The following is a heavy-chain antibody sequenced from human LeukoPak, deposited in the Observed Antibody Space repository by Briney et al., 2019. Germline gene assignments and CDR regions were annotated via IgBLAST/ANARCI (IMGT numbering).Heavy chain of an antibody. Sequence: GRSLRLSCAASGFSFKDTGMHWVRQAPGKSPEWLTIIWYDGSTKYYAAYVKGRFTVSRDNSKNILYLQMNRLRAEDTAVYYCAKARPSGYDNYWGQGTLVTVSS. J-gene: IGHJ4*02. CDR3: AKARPSGYDNY. CDR2: IWYDGSTK. V-gene: IGHV3-33*06. D-gene: IGHD5-12*01. CDR1: GFSFKDTG.